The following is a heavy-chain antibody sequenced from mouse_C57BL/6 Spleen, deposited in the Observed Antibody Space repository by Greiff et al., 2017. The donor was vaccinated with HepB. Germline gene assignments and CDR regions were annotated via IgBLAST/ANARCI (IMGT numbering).Heavy chain of an antibody. V-gene: IGHV5-9-1*02. CDR2: ISSGGDYI. CDR1: GFTFSSYA. D-gene: IGHD1-1*01. Sequence: EVKLVESGEGLVKPGGSLKLSCAASGFTFSSYAMSWVRQTPEKRLEWVAYISSGGDYIYYADTVKGRFTISRDNARNTLYLQMSSLKSEDTAMYYCTRDHRSSYSCPFRYSGDGSTPTDSS. J-gene: IGHJ2*01. CDR3: TRDHRSSYSCPFRY.